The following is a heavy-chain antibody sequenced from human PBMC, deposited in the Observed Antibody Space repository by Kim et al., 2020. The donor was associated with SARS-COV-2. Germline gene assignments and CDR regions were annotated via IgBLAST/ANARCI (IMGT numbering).Heavy chain of an antibody. CDR2: INHSGST. Sequence: SETLSLTCAVYGGSFSGYYWSWIRQPPGKGLEWIGEINHSGSTNYNPSLKSRVTISVDTSKNQFSLKLSSVTAADTAVYYCARGTMTMIVVVIIPYYYYYMDVWGKGTTVTVSS. J-gene: IGHJ6*03. CDR3: ARGTMTMIVVVIIPYYYYYMDV. D-gene: IGHD3-22*01. CDR1: GGSFSGYY. V-gene: IGHV4-34*01.